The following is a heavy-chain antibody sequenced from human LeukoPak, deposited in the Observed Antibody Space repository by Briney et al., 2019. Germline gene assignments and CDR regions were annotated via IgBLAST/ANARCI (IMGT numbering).Heavy chain of an antibody. CDR1: GFTFSSHS. D-gene: IGHD6-19*01. Sequence: GGSLRLSCAASGFTFSSHSMTWVRQAPGKGLEXXXXXSSSSNYIYYXXXXXGRFTISRDNAKNSLYLQANSLRAEDTAVYYCARGRPLLYSSGWSSDYWGQGALVTVSS. CDR2: XSSSSNYI. J-gene: IGHJ4*02. V-gene: IGHV3-21*01. CDR3: ARGRPLLYSSGWSSDY.